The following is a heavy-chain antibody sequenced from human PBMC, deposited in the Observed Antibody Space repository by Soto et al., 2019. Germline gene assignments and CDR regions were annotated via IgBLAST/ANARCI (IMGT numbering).Heavy chain of an antibody. CDR2: ISYDGSNK. D-gene: IGHD2-21*01. CDR1: GFTFSSYG. Sequence: HPGGSLRLSCAASGFTFSSYGMHWVRQAPGKGLEWVAVISYDGSNKYYADSVKGRFTISRDNSKNTLYLQMNSLRAEDTAVYYCAKDSLVRSGSFDYWGQGTLVTVSS. V-gene: IGHV3-30*18. J-gene: IGHJ4*02. CDR3: AKDSLVRSGSFDY.